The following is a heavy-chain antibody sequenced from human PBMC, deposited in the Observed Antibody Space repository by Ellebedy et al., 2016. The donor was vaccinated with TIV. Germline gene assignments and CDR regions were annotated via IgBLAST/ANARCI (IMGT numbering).Heavy chain of an antibody. D-gene: IGHD3/OR15-3a*01. V-gene: IGHV1-58*01. J-gene: IGHJ6*03. CDR1: GFTFRSSA. Sequence: SVKVSXKASGFTFRSSAVQWVRQARGQRLEWIGWIVVGNGNTNYAQKFQERVTITRDMSTNTAYMELNSLRSEDTAVYYCAADPQLPIVIFGLVHPHMDVWGKGTTVTVSS. CDR2: IVVGNGNT. CDR3: AADPQLPIVIFGLVHPHMDV.